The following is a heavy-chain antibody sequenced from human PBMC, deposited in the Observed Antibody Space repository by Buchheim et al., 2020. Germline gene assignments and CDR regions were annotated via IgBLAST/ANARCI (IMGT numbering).Heavy chain of an antibody. D-gene: IGHD3-10*01. CDR3: ASIPYYYGSGSYYVDY. CDR1: GGSFSGYY. V-gene: IGHV4-34*01. CDR2: INHSGST. J-gene: IGHJ4*02. Sequence: QVQLQQWGAGLLKPSETLSLTCAVYGGSFSGYYWSWIRQPPGKGLEWIGEINHSGSTNYNPSLKSRVTISVDTSKNQFSLNLSSVTAADTAVYYCASIPYYYGSGSYYVDYWGQGTL.